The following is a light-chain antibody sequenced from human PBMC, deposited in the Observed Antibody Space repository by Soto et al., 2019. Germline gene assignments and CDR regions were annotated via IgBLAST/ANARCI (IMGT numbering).Light chain of an antibody. J-gene: IGKJ4*01. V-gene: IGKV3-20*01. CDR3: QQFSSYPLT. CDR2: DAS. CDR1: QSVTNY. Sequence: EIFLTQSPDTLSLSPGERATLTCRASQSVTNYLAWYQQKPGQAPRLLIYDASSRATGIPDRFSGGGSGTDFTLTISRLEPEDFAVYYCQQFSSYPLTFGGGTKVDIK.